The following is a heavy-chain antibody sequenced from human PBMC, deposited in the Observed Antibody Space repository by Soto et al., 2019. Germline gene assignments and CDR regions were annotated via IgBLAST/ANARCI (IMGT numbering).Heavy chain of an antibody. D-gene: IGHD3-16*02. CDR2: INAGNGNT. CDR1: GYTFTSYA. V-gene: IGHV1-3*01. CDR3: VWRSYRYTEVSDY. Sequence: ASVKVSCKASGYTFTSYAIHWVRQAPGQRLEWMGWINAGNGNTKYSQKFQGRVTITRDTSASTAYMELSSLRSEGTAVYYCVWRSYRYTEVSDYWGQGTMGTVSS. J-gene: IGHJ4*02.